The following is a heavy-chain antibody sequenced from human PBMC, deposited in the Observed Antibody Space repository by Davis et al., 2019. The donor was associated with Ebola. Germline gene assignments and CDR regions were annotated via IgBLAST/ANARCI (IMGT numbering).Heavy chain of an antibody. CDR1: GYSFTSYW. Sequence: GESLKISCKGSGYSFTSYWIGWVRQMPGKGLEWMGIIYPGDSDTRYSPSFQGQVTISADKSISTAYLQWSSLKASDTAMYYCARLSFPDLEQWLGGGLFDYWGQGILVTVSS. V-gene: IGHV5-51*01. D-gene: IGHD6-19*01. CDR2: IYPGDSDT. J-gene: IGHJ4*02. CDR3: ARLSFPDLEQWLGGGLFDY.